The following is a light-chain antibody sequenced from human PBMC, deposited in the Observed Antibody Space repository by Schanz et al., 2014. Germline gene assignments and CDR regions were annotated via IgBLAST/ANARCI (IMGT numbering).Light chain of an antibody. CDR2: VAS. J-gene: IGKJ1*01. Sequence: ENVLTQSPGTLSLSPGERATLSCRASQSVSSTFLGWFQQKPGQAPRLLIYVASNRATGIPDRFSGSGSGTDFTLTISRLEPEDFAVYYCQHYDSSPATFGQGTKVEIK. CDR1: QSVSSTF. V-gene: IGKV3-20*01. CDR3: QHYDSSPAT.